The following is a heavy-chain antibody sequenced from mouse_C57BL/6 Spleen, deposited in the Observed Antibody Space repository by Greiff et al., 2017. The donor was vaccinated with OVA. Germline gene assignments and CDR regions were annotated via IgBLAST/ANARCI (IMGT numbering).Heavy chain of an antibody. J-gene: IGHJ3*01. CDR1: GFTFSNYW. CDR2: IRLKSDNYAT. Sequence: EVKVEESGGGLVQPGGSMKLSCVASGFTFSNYWMNWVRQSPEKGLEWVAQIRLKSDNYATHYAESVKGRFTISRDDSKSSVYLQMNNLRAEDTGIYYCTFYYKGAYWGQGTLVTVSA. D-gene: IGHD1-1*01. V-gene: IGHV6-3*01. CDR3: TFYYKGAY.